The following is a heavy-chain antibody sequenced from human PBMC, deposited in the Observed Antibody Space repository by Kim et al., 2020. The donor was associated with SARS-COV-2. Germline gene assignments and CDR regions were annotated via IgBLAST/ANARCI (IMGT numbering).Heavy chain of an antibody. CDR1: GYTFSDYY. V-gene: IGHV1-46*01. CDR3: VRADHGQHFDY. Sequence: ASVKVSCKASGYTFSDYYMHWVRQAPGQGLEWMGIINPGGDSANYTQRFQGRVTMTRDAATSTAYMEVSSLRSEDTGVYYFVRADHGQHFDYWGQGTLVTVSS. J-gene: IGHJ4*02. CDR2: INPGGDSA.